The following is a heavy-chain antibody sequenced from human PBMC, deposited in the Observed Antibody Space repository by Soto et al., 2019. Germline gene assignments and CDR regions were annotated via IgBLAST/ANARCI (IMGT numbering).Heavy chain of an antibody. D-gene: IGHD4-17*01. CDR1: GFTFSSYS. CDR3: ARDPHDYGDFNWFDP. Sequence: EVQLVESGGGLVKPGGSLRLSCAASGFTFSSYSMNWVRQAPGKGLEWVSSISSSSSYIYYADSVKGRFTISRDNAKNSLYLQMNSLRAEDTAVYYCARDPHDYGDFNWFDPWGQGTLVTVSS. J-gene: IGHJ5*02. V-gene: IGHV3-21*01. CDR2: ISSSSSYI.